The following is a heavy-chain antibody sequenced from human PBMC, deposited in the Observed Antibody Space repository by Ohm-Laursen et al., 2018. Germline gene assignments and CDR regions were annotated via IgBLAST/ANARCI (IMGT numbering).Heavy chain of an antibody. CDR3: ARIRRYSSSWFYFDY. V-gene: IGHV2-70*16. CDR2: IDWDDDK. CDR1: GFSLSTSGMC. J-gene: IGHJ4*02. Sequence: TQTLTLTCTFSGFSLSTSGMCVSWIRQPPGKALEWLARIDWDDDKFYSTSLKTRLTISKDTSKNQVVLTVTNMDPVDTAPYYCARIRRYSSSWFYFDYWGQGTLVTVSS. D-gene: IGHD6-13*01.